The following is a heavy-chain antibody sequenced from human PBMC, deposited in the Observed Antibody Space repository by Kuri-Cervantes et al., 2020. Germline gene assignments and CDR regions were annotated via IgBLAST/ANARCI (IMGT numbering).Heavy chain of an antibody. Sequence: ASVKVSCKASGYTFTGYYMHWVRQAPGQGLEWMGWINPNSGGTNYAQKFQGRVTMTMDTSISTAYMELSRLRSDDTAVYYCARGGEILLWFGEWHEGDMDVWGQGTTVTVSS. J-gene: IGHJ6*02. D-gene: IGHD3-10*01. V-gene: IGHV1-2*02. CDR3: ARGGEILLWFGEWHEGDMDV. CDR1: GYTFTGYY. CDR2: INPNSGGT.